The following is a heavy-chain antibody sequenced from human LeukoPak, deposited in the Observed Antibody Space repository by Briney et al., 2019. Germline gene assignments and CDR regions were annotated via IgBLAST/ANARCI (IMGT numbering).Heavy chain of an antibody. CDR3: ARGTTALMDV. CDR1: GFTFSSYA. D-gene: IGHD2-21*02. CDR2: ISGSGGST. V-gene: IGHV3-23*01. J-gene: IGHJ6*03. Sequence: PGGSLRLSCAASGFTFSSYAMSWVRQAPGKGLEWVSAISGSGGSTYYADSVKGRFTISRDNAKNSLYLQMNSLRAEDTAVYYCARGTTALMDVWGKGTTVTVSS.